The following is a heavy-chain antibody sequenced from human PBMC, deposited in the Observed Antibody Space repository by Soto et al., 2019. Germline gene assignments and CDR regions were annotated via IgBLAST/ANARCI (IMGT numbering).Heavy chain of an antibody. D-gene: IGHD5-18*01. CDR3: ARDTAMAKYYYGMDV. CDR1: GGSIISGGYY. J-gene: IGHJ6*02. V-gene: IGHV4-31*03. CDR2: IYYSGST. Sequence: KPSETLSLTCTVSGGSIISGGYYWIWIRQHPGKGLEWIGYIYYSGSTYYNPSLKSRVTISVDTSKNQFSLKLSSVTAADTAVYCCARDTAMAKYYYGMDVWGQGTTVTVSS.